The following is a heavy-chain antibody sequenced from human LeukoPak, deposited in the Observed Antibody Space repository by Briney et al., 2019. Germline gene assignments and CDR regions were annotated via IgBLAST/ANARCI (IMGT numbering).Heavy chain of an antibody. J-gene: IGHJ4*02. CDR1: GFTLKSYG. Sequence: PGGSLRLSCEASGFTLKSYGMSWVRQAPGKGLEWVSVISGNGRKTDYADSVKGRFTISRGNSKNTMYLQMNSLRVEDTAEYYCAKDLGYDFVWGEGNLYDCWGQGILVTVSS. V-gene: IGHV3-23*01. CDR3: AKDLGYDFVWGEGNLYDC. CDR2: ISGNGRKT. D-gene: IGHD3-16*01.